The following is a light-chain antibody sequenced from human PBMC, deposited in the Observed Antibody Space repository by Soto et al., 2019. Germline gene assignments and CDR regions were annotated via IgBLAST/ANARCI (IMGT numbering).Light chain of an antibody. CDR1: QRISSW. CDR3: QQYDSSVYT. V-gene: IGKV1-5*03. Sequence: DIQMTQSPSTLSASVGDRVTITCRASQRISSWLAWYQQKPGKAPKLLIYRASRLGNGVPSRFSGSGSGTEFTLTISSLQPDDVATYYCQQYDSSVYTFGQGTKLEIK. J-gene: IGKJ2*01. CDR2: RAS.